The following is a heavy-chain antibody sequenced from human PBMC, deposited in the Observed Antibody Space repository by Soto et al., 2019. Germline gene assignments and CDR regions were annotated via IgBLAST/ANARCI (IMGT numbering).Heavy chain of an antibody. J-gene: IGHJ4*02. CDR2: IFGSTI. D-gene: IGHD5-12*01. CDR3: ASDRGPMGSVDTMRGY. CDR1: GFAFSDYG. Sequence: EVQLVESGGGLVQPGGSLTLSCAASGFAFSDYGMMWVRQAPGKGLECISFIFGSTIYYADSVKGRFTISRDNAKNSLFLQMNNLGAEDTAVYYCASDRGPMGSVDTMRGYWGKGILVTVSS. V-gene: IGHV3-48*01.